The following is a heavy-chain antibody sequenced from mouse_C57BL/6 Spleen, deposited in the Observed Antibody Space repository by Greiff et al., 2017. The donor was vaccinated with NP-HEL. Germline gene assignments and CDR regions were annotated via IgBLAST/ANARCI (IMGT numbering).Heavy chain of an antibody. CDR3: ASDGSLAY. CDR2: INPSSGYT. D-gene: IGHD2-3*01. CDR1: GYTFTSYW. V-gene: IGHV1-7*01. Sequence: VQLQQSGAELAKPGASVKLSCKASGYTFTSYWMHWVKQRPGQGLEWIGYINPSSGYTKYNQKFKDKATLTADTSSSTAYMQLGSLTYEDSADYYCASDGSLAYWGQGTTLTVSS. J-gene: IGHJ2*01.